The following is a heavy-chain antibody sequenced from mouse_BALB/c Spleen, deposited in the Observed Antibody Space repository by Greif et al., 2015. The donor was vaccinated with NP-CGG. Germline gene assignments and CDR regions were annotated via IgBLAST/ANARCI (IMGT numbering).Heavy chain of an antibody. J-gene: IGHJ4*01. V-gene: IGHV6-6*02. CDR3: TLGDLWLRRNYYAMDY. D-gene: IGHD2-2*01. Sequence: EVMLVESGGGLVQPGGSMKLSCVASGFTFSNYWMNWVRQSPEKGLEWVAEIRLKSNNYATHYAESVKGRFTISRDDSKSSVYLQMNNLRAEDTGIYYCTLGDLWLRRNYYAMDYWGQGTSVTVSS. CDR1: GFTFSNYW. CDR2: IRLKSNNYAT.